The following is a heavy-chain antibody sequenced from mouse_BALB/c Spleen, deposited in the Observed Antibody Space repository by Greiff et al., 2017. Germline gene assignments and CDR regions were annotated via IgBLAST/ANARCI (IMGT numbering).Heavy chain of an antibody. CDR1: GFNIKDTY. J-gene: IGHJ1*01. Sequence: EVQLQQSGAELVKPGASVKLSCTASGFNIKDTYMHWVKQRPEQGLEWIGRIDPANGNTKYDPKFQGKATITADTSSNTAYLQLSSLTSEDTAVYYCARELLSYWYFDVWGAGTTVTVSS. V-gene: IGHV14-3*02. CDR2: IDPANGNT. CDR3: ARELLSYWYFDV.